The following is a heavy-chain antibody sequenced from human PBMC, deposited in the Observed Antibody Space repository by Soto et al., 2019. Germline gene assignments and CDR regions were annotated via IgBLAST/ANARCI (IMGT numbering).Heavy chain of an antibody. Sequence: QVQLVQSGAEVKKPGSSVKVSCKASGGTFSSYAISWVRQAPGQWLEWMGGIIPILGTANYAQQVQGSVTITADQATSTAYMELCSLKFADTAVDYCARAHSSAFYYYGIDVCGPGTTVTVSS. V-gene: IGHV1-69*01. CDR1: GGTFSSYA. CDR2: IIPILGTA. D-gene: IGHD6-6*01. CDR3: ARAHSSAFYYYGIDV. J-gene: IGHJ6*02.